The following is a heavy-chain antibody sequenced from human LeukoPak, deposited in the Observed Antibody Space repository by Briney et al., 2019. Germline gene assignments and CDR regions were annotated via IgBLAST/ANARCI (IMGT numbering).Heavy chain of an antibody. CDR3: AKLLGFGEKLQSPFDY. Sequence: PGRSLRLSCAASGFTFSSYGMHWVRQAPGKGLEWVAVISYDGSNKYYADSVMGRFTISRDNSKNTLYLQMNSLRAEDTAVYYCAKLLGFGEKLQSPFDYWGQGTLVTVSS. CDR1: GFTFSSYG. D-gene: IGHD3-10*01. CDR2: ISYDGSNK. J-gene: IGHJ4*02. V-gene: IGHV3-30*18.